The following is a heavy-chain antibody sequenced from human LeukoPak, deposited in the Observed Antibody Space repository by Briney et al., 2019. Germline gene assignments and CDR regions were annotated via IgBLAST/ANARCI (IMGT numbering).Heavy chain of an antibody. D-gene: IGHD5-18*01. CDR3: ARGRYSSGFGGNYYYYMDV. CDR2: IIPIFGTT. J-gene: IGHJ6*03. Sequence: ASVKVSCKASGGTFSSYAISWVRQAPGQGLEWMGGIIPIFGTTNYAQKFQGRVTITADKSTSTAYMELSSLRSEDTAVYYCARGRYSSGFGGNYYYYMDVWGKGTTVTVSS. CDR1: GGTFSSYA. V-gene: IGHV1-69*06.